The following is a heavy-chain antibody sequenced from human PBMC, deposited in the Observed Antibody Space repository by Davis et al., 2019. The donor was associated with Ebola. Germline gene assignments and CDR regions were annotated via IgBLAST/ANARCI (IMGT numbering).Heavy chain of an antibody. V-gene: IGHV3-30-3*01. J-gene: IGHJ6*02. D-gene: IGHD6-13*01. Sequence: PGGSLRLSCAASGFTFSSYAMHWVRQAPGKGLEWVAVISYDGSNKYYADSVKGRFTISRDNSKNTLYLQMNSLRAEDTAVYYCAGERYSSSWTGAYYYYYGMDVWGQGTTVTASS. CDR3: AGERYSSSWTGAYYYYYGMDV. CDR1: GFTFSSYA. CDR2: ISYDGSNK.